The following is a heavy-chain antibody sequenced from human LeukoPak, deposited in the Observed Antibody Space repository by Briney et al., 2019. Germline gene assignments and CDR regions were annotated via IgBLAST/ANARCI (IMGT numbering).Heavy chain of an antibody. Sequence: PGGSLRLSCAASGFTFSSYAMSWVRQAPGKGLEWVSAISGSGGSTYYADSVKGRFTISRDNSKNTLYLQMNSLRAEDTAVYYCAKTRPSYSGGLQLNSLLYFDYWGQGTLVTVSS. D-gene: IGHD1-26*01. CDR3: AKTRPSYSGGLQLNSLLYFDY. CDR1: GFTFSSYA. V-gene: IGHV3-23*01. CDR2: ISGSGGST. J-gene: IGHJ4*02.